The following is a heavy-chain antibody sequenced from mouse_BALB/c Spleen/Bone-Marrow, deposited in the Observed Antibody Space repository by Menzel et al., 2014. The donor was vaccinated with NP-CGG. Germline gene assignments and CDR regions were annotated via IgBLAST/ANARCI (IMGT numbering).Heavy chain of an antibody. CDR1: GFIFSNYG. V-gene: IGHV5-9-2*01. CDR2: ISGGGSYT. CDR3: ARHAYYDQTEVSFVY. D-gene: IGHD2-4*01. J-gene: IGHJ3*01. Sequence: EVQLVESGGGLVKSGGSLKLSCAASGFIFSNYGMSWVRQTPEKWLEWVATISGGGSYTFYSDSVKGRFTISRDNAKNNLYLQLSSLRSEDTALYYCARHAYYDQTEVSFVYWGQGTLVTVSA.